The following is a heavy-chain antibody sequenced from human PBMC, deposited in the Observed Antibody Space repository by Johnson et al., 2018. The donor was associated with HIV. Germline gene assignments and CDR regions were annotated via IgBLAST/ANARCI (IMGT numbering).Heavy chain of an antibody. J-gene: IGHJ3*02. Sequence: QVQLVESGGGVVQPGRSLRLSCAASGFTFSSYAMHWVRQAPGKGLEWVAVMSYDGSTTYYADSVKGRFTISRDNSKNTLYLQMHSLRPEDTAVYYCAKDATLQDGTGAFDIWGQGTMVTVSS. CDR3: AKDATLQDGTGAFDI. CDR1: GFTFSSYA. D-gene: IGHD1-1*01. CDR2: MSYDGSTT. V-gene: IGHV3-30*04.